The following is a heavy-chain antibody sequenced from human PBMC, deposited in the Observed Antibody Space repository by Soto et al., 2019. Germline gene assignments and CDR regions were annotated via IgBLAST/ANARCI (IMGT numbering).Heavy chain of an antibody. CDR2: ISGSGGST. Sequence: GGSLRLSCAASGFTFSSYAMSWVRQAPGKGLEWVSAISGSGGSTYYADSVKGRFTISRDNSKNTLYLQMNSLRAEDTAVYYCARMGAIFTGGGISEDYFDYWGQGTLVTVSS. CDR1: GFTFSSYA. J-gene: IGHJ4*02. CDR3: ARMGAIFTGGGISEDYFDY. V-gene: IGHV3-23*01. D-gene: IGHD3-9*01.